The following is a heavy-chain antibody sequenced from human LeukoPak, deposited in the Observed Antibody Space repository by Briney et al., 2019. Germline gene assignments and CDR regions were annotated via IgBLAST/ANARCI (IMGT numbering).Heavy chain of an antibody. J-gene: IGHJ4*02. CDR3: ARMRDAYPDY. Sequence: GESLKISCKGSGYSFTSYWIGWVRQMPGKGLEWMGIIFPGDSDSRYSPSFQGQVTISAAKSINTAYLQWSSLKASDTAMYLCARMRDAYPDYWGQGTLLTVSS. D-gene: IGHD5-24*01. CDR2: IFPGDSDS. CDR1: GYSFTSYW. V-gene: IGHV5-51*01.